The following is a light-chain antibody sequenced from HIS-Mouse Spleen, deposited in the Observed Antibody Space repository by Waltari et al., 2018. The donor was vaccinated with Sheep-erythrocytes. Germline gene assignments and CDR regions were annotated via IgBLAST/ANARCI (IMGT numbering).Light chain of an antibody. V-gene: IGLV2-23*01. CDR2: EGS. CDR3: CSYAGSSTLV. J-gene: IGLJ2*01. Sequence: QSALTQPASVSGSPGQSITISCTGTSSHRGCDNLVPWYQQHPGKAPKLMIYEGSKRPSGVSNRFSGSKSGNTASLTISGLQAEDEADYYCCSYAGSSTLVFGGGTKLTVL. CDR1: SSHRGCDNL.